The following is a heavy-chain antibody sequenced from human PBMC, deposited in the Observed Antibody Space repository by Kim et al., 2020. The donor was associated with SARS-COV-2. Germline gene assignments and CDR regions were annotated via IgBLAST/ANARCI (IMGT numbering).Heavy chain of an antibody. D-gene: IGHD5-12*01. Sequence: GGSLRLSCAASGFTFSDYYMSWIRQAPGKGLEWVSYISSSGSTIYYADSVKGRFTISRDNAKNSLYLQMNSLRAEDTAVYYCARQSGYETYYYYGMDVWGQGTTVTVSS. CDR3: ARQSGYETYYYYGMDV. J-gene: IGHJ6*02. V-gene: IGHV3-11*01. CDR2: ISSSGSTI. CDR1: GFTFSDYY.